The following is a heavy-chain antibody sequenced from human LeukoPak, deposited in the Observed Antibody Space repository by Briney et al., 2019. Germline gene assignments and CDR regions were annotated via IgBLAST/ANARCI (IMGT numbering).Heavy chain of an antibody. CDR1: GFTFSSYE. D-gene: IGHD3-10*01. V-gene: IGHV3-48*03. Sequence: GGSLRLSCAASGFTFSSYEMNWVRQAPGKGLEWVSYISSSGSTIYYADSVKGRFTISRDNAKNSLYLQMNSLRAEDTAVYYCARDASIKMIDGSGSLNGMDVWGQGTTVTVSS. CDR2: ISSSGSTI. CDR3: ARDASIKMIDGSGSLNGMDV. J-gene: IGHJ6*02.